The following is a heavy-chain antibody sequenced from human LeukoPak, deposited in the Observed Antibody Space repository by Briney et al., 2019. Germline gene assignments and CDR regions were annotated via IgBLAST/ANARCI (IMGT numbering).Heavy chain of an antibody. CDR2: IKQDGSEK. Sequence: GGSLRLSCAASGFTFSSYWLSWVRQAPGKGLEWVANIKQDGSEKYYVDSVKGRFTISRDNAKNSLYLQMNSLRAEDTAVYYCARSGITAAGTSMRAFDIWGQGTMVTVSS. CDR3: ARSGITAAGTSMRAFDI. V-gene: IGHV3-7*01. J-gene: IGHJ3*02. CDR1: GFTFSSYW. D-gene: IGHD6-13*01.